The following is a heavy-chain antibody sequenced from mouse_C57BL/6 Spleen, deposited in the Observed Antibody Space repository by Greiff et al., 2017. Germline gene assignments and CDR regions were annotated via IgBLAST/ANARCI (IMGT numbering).Heavy chain of an antibody. CDR3: TTYYRDYGFAY. CDR1: GFNIKDYY. D-gene: IGHD2-13*01. Sequence: VQLQQSGAELVRPGASVKLSCTASGFNIKDYYMHWVKQRPEQGLEWIGRFDPEDGDTEYAPKFPGKATMTADTSSNTAYLQLSSLTSEDTAGYYCTTYYRDYGFAYWGQGTLVTVSA. CDR2: FDPEDGDT. J-gene: IGHJ3*01. V-gene: IGHV14-1*01.